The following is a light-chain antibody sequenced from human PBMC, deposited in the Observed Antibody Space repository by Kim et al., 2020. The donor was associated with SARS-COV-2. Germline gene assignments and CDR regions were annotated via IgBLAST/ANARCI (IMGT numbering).Light chain of an antibody. Sequence: SSELTQDPAVSVALGQTVRITCQGDSLRSYYATWYQQKPGQAPIVVIYGKNNRPSWIPDRFSGSSSGNTASLTITGTQAGDEADYYCNSRDSNDNVVFCG. CDR2: GKN. CDR3: NSRDSNDNVV. V-gene: IGLV3-19*01. J-gene: IGLJ2*01. CDR1: SLRSYY.